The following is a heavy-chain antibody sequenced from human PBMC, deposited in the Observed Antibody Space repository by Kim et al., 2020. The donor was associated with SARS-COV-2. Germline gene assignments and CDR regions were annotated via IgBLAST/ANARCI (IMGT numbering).Heavy chain of an antibody. Sequence: SVKVSCKASGGTFSSYAISWVRQAPGQGLEWMGRIIPILGIANYAQKFQGRVTITADKSTSTAYMELSSLRSEDTAVYYCARELMDIVVVPAANWFDPWGQGTLVTVSS. D-gene: IGHD2-2*03. CDR1: GGTFSSYA. J-gene: IGHJ5*02. V-gene: IGHV1-69*04. CDR2: IIPILGIA. CDR3: ARELMDIVVVPAANWFDP.